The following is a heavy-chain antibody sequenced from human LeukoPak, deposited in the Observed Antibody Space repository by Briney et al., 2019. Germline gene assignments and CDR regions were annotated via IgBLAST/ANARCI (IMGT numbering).Heavy chain of an antibody. CDR3: ARGVRNIDN. V-gene: IGHV4-59*01. Sequence: PSETLSLTCTVSGGSISSSYWSWIRQPPGKGLEWIGCISNSGTTSYNPSLRSRITISVDTSKNQLSLRLSSVTAADTAVYYCARGVRNIDNWGQGTLVTVSS. CDR2: ISNSGTT. D-gene: IGHD3-10*01. J-gene: IGHJ4*02. CDR1: GGSISSSY.